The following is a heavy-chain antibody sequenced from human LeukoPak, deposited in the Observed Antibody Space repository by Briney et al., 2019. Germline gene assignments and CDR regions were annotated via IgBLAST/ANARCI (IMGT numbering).Heavy chain of an antibody. Sequence: ASVKVSCKASGYTFTSYYMHWVRQAPGQGLEWMGIINPSGGSTSYAQKFQGRVTMTRDTSTSTVYMELSSLRSEDTAVYYCAASGYSYGLSGYWGQGTLVTVSS. CDR2: INPSGGST. V-gene: IGHV1-46*01. CDR3: AASGYSYGLSGY. CDR1: GYTFTSYY. D-gene: IGHD5-18*01. J-gene: IGHJ4*02.